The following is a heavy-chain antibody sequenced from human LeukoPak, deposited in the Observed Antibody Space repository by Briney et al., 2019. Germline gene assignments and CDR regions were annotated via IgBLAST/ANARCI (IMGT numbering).Heavy chain of an antibody. CDR2: IIPIFGTA. Sequence: GASVKVSCKASGGTFSSYAISWVRQAPGQGLEWMGGIIPIFGTANYAQKFQGRVTITTDESTSTAYMELSSLRSEDTAVYYCARVFSSGWYWFDPWGQGTLVTVSS. D-gene: IGHD6-19*01. CDR1: GGTFSSYA. V-gene: IGHV1-69*05. CDR3: ARVFSSGWYWFDP. J-gene: IGHJ5*02.